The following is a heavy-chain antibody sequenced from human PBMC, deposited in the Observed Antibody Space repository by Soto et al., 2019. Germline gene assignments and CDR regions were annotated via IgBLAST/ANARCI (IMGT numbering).Heavy chain of an antibody. V-gene: IGHV4-59*01. J-gene: IGHJ4*02. Sequence: SETLSLTCTVSGGSISSYYWSWIRQPPGKGLEWIGYIYYSGSTNYNPSLKSRVTISVDTSKNQFSLKLSSVTAADTAVYYCARRYGRNFDYWGQGTLVTVSA. CDR1: GGSISSYY. D-gene: IGHD1-20*01. CDR3: ARRYGRNFDY. CDR2: IYYSGST.